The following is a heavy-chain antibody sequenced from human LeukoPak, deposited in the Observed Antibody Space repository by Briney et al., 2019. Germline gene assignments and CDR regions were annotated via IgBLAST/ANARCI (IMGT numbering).Heavy chain of an antibody. J-gene: IGHJ4*02. CDR3: ARDYHGSGSLTTSDY. Sequence: ASVKVSCKASGYTFTSYYMHWVRQAPGQGLEWMGIINPRGGSASSAQKFQGRVTLTRDTSTSTVYMELSSLTSQDTAVYYCARDYHGSGSLTTSDYWGQGTLVTVSS. CDR1: GYTFTSYY. D-gene: IGHD3-10*01. V-gene: IGHV1-46*01. CDR2: INPRGGSA.